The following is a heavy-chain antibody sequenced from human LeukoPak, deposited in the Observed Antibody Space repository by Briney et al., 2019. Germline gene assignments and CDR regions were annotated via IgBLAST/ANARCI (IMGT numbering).Heavy chain of an antibody. J-gene: IGHJ6*03. CDR2: IYTSGST. D-gene: IGHD2-2*01. V-gene: IGHV4-61*02. Sequence: SQTLSLTCTVSGGSISSGSYYWSWIRQPAGKGLEWIGRIYTSGSTNYNPSLKGRVTISVDTSKNQFSLKLSSVTAADTAVYYCARGVVVVPAARDYYYYYYMDVWGKGTTVTVSS. CDR1: GGSISSGSYY. CDR3: ARGVVVVPAARDYYYYYYMDV.